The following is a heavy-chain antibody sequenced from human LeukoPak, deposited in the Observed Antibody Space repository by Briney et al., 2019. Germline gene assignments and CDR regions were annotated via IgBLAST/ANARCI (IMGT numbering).Heavy chain of an antibody. D-gene: IGHD2-15*01. CDR2: ISWNSGSI. Sequence: QAGRSLRHSCAASGFTFDDYAMHWVRQAPGKGLEWVSGISWNSGSIGYADSVKGRFTISRDNAKNSLYLQMNSLRVEDTALYYCAKDSYCSGGSCYGGLDYWGQGTLVTVSS. J-gene: IGHJ4*02. CDR1: GFTFDDYA. CDR3: AKDSYCSGGSCYGGLDY. V-gene: IGHV3-9*01.